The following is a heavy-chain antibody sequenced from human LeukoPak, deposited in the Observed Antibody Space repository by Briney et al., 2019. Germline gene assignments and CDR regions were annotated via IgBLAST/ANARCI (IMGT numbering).Heavy chain of an antibody. D-gene: IGHD4-11*01. J-gene: IGHJ4*02. CDR2: ISGSGGTT. CDR1: GFKFSSYA. Sequence: AGGSLRLSCAASGFKFSSYAMSWVRQAPGKGLEWVSTISGSGGTTYYADSVKGRFTISRDNSKNTLYLQMNSLRAEDTAVYYCAKEFSLLQYSFDYWGQGTLVTVSS. V-gene: IGHV3-23*01. CDR3: AKEFSLLQYSFDY.